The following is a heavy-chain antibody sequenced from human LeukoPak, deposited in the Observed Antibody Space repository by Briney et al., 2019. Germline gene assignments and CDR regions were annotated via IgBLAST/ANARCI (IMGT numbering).Heavy chain of an antibody. D-gene: IGHD1-26*01. CDR3: ARTRELLRDYYYYYMDV. CDR2: IYSGGNT. CDR1: GFTVSSNS. J-gene: IGHJ6*03. Sequence: PGGSLRLSCTVSGFTVSSNSMSWVRQAPGKGLEWVSFIYSGGNTHYSDSVRGRFTISRDNSKNTLYLQMNSLRAEDTALYYCARTRELLRDYYYYYMDVWGKGTTVTVSS. V-gene: IGHV3-53*01.